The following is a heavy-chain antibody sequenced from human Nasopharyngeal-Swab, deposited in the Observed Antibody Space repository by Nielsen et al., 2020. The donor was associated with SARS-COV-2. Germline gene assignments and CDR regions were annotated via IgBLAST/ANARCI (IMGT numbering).Heavy chain of an antibody. Sequence: GESLKISCAASGFTFSSYWMSWVRQAPGKGLEWVANIKQDGSEKYHVDSVKGRFTISRDNAKNSLYLQMNSLRAEDTAVYYCARTVVYYFDYWGQGTLVTVSS. CDR1: GFTFSSYW. CDR2: IKQDGSEK. D-gene: IGHD2-8*02. V-gene: IGHV3-7*03. J-gene: IGHJ4*02. CDR3: ARTVVYYFDY.